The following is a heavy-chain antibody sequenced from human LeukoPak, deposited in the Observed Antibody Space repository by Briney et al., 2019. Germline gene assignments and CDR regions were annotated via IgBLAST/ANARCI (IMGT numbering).Heavy chain of an antibody. J-gene: IGHJ4*02. CDR2: ISYDGSNK. V-gene: IGHV3-30*18. CDR3: AKDYGLAAMVDH. D-gene: IGHD5-18*01. Sequence: PGGSLRLSCVVSGFTFISDAMTWVRQAPGKGLEWVAVISYDGSNKYYADSVKGRFTISRDSSKNTLYLQMNSLRAEDTAVYYCAKDYGLAAMVDHWGQGTLVTVSS. CDR1: GFTFISDA.